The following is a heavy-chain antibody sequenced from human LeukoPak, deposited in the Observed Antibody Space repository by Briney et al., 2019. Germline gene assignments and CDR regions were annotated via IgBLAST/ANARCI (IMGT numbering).Heavy chain of an antibody. Sequence: GSLRLSCVASGFTFSSYGMHWVRQAPGKGLEWVSVVSYDGSDKYYADSVKGRFTISRDNSKNTLFLQMNSLRAEDTAVYYCAKGGWDLLLNSFDYWGQGTLVTVSS. D-gene: IGHD1-26*01. V-gene: IGHV3-30*18. CDR1: GFTFSSYG. J-gene: IGHJ4*02. CDR2: VSYDGSDK. CDR3: AKGGWDLLLNSFDY.